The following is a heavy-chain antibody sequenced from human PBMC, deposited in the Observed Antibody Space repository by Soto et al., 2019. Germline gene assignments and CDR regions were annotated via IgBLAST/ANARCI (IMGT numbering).Heavy chain of an antibody. V-gene: IGHV3-30-3*01. Sequence: QVQLVESGGGVVQPGGSLRLSCAASGFTFRNHAMHWVRQAPCKGLECLAVIAYDGSNAFYRDSVKGRFTVSRDNSKNTLYLHMDSLRSEDTGVYHRARGDREDILVVVGARPGEYGIDIWGQGTTVTVSS. CDR3: ARGDREDILVVVGARPGEYGIDI. D-gene: IGHD2-15*01. CDR2: IAYDGSNA. CDR1: GFTFRNHA. J-gene: IGHJ6*02.